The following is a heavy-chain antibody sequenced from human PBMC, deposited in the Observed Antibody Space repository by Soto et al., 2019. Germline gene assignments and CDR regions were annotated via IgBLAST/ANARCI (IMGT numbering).Heavy chain of an antibody. Sequence: QVQLQQWGAGLLKPSETLSLTCAVYGGSFSGYYWSWIRQPPGKGLEWMGELNLSGRTNYNPSFKSRVTISVDTSKNQFSLKLSSVTAADTAVYYCARGRVFYDILTGYAPPGGMDVWGQGTTVTVSS. CDR2: LNLSGRT. V-gene: IGHV4-34*01. CDR3: ARGRVFYDILTGYAPPGGMDV. D-gene: IGHD3-9*01. CDR1: GGSFSGYY. J-gene: IGHJ6*02.